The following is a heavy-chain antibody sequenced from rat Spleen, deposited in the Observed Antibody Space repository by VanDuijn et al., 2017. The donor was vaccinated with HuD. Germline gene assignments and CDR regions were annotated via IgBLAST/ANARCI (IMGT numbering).Heavy chain of an antibody. J-gene: IGHJ2*01. CDR2: ISTVGDDT. Sequence: EVQLVESGGGLVQPGRSLKLSCAASGFTFSDFDMAWVRQAPTKGLEWVASISTVGDDTYYRDSVKGRFTISRDDEESTLYLQMNSLRSEDTATYYCTRATYWGQGVMVTVSS. D-gene: IGHD1-3*01. V-gene: IGHV5-25*01. CDR3: TRATY. CDR1: GFTFSDFD.